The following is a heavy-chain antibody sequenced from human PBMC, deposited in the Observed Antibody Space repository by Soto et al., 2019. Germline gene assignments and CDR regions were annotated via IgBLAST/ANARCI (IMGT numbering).Heavy chain of an antibody. CDR3: ARSVFP. J-gene: IGHJ5*02. Sequence: QVQLQESGPGLVKPSQTLSLTCTVSGGSISSGGYYWSWIRQHPGKGLEWIGYIYYSGSTYYNPTRQSXXTIAVDASKNQFSLKLSSVTAADTAVYYCARSVFPWGQGTLVTVSS. CDR1: GGSISSGGYY. V-gene: IGHV4-31*03. CDR2: IYYSGST.